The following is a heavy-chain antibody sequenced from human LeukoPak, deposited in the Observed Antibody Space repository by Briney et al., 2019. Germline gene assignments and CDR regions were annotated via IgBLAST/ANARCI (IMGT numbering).Heavy chain of an antibody. Sequence: GESLKISCKASGYSFTNSWIGWVRQVPGKGLEWMGIILPGDPDIRYSPSFEGQVTISDDKSIRTAYLEWSSLKASDTAMFYCVRLDSSGYYYGVQYWGQGTLVTVSS. J-gene: IGHJ1*01. CDR1: GYSFTNSW. D-gene: IGHD3-22*01. CDR2: ILPGDPDI. CDR3: VRLDSSGYYYGVQY. V-gene: IGHV5-51*01.